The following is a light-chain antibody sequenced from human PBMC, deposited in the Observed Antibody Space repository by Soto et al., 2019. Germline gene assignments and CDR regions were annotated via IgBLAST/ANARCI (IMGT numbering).Light chain of an antibody. CDR2: GAS. J-gene: IGKJ4*01. CDR1: QSVNSM. CDR3: QKYNEWPLT. Sequence: EIVITQSPATLSVSPGERATLSCRASQSVNSMLAWYQQKPGQAPRLLIYGASTRATGIPARFSGSGSGTEFTLTISSLQSEDFAVYYCQKYNEWPLTLGGGTKVDIK. V-gene: IGKV3-15*01.